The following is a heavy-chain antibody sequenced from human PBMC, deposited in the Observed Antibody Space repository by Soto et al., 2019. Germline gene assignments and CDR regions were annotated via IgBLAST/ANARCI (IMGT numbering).Heavy chain of an antibody. Sequence: PSETLSLTCTVSGSSISSYYWSWIRQPPGKGLEWIGYIYYSGSTNYNPSLKSRVTISVDTSKNQFSLKLSSVTAADMAVYYCARVYSSSWYVDAYYYYGMDVWGQGTTVTVSS. CDR1: GSSISSYY. D-gene: IGHD6-13*01. CDR3: ARVYSSSWYVDAYYYYGMDV. V-gene: IGHV4-59*01. CDR2: IYYSGST. J-gene: IGHJ6*02.